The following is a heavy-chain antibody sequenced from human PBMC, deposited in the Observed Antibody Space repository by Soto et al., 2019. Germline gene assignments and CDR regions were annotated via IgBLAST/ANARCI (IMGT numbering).Heavy chain of an antibody. D-gene: IGHD5-18*01. CDR3: AKLSDTAGEYGMDV. V-gene: IGHV3-30*18. CDR2: ISYDGSNK. J-gene: IGHJ6*02. Sequence: QVQLVESGGGVVQPGRSLRLSCAASGFTFSSYGMHWVRQAPGKGLEWVAVISYDGSNKYYADSVKGRFTISRDNSKNTLYLQMNSLGAEDTAVYYCAKLSDTAGEYGMDVWGQGTTVTVSS. CDR1: GFTFSSYG.